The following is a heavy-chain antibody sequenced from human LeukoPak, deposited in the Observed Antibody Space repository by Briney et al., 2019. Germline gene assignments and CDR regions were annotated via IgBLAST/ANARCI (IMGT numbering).Heavy chain of an antibody. CDR1: GGSISSSSYY. J-gene: IGHJ4*02. V-gene: IGHV4-39*07. CDR2: IYYSGST. CDR3: ARAVVVTAMIDY. D-gene: IGHD2-21*02. Sequence: PSETLSLTCTVSGGSISSSSYYWGWIRQPPGKGLEWIGSIYYSGSTYYNPSLKSRVTISVDTSKNQFSLKLSSVTAADTAVYYCARAVVVTAMIDYWGQGTLVTVSS.